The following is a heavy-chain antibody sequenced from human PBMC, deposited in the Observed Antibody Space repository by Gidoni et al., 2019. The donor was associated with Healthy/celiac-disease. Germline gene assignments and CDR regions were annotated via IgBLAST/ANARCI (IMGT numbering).Heavy chain of an antibody. CDR3: AKDEVTYYYDSSGYYYFDY. D-gene: IGHD3-22*01. V-gene: IGHV3-23*01. CDR1: GFTFSSYA. Sequence: EVQLLESGGGLVQPGGSLRLSCAASGFTFSSYAMSWVRQAPGKGLEWVSAISGSGGSTYYADSVKGRFTISRDNSKNTLYLQMNSLRAEDTAVYYCAKDEVTYYYDSSGYYYFDYWGQGTLVTVSS. CDR2: ISGSGGST. J-gene: IGHJ4*02.